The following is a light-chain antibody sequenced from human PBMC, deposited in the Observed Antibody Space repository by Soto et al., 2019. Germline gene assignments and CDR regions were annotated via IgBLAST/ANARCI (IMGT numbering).Light chain of an antibody. CDR1: SGEIGSSNR. J-gene: IGLJ1*01. V-gene: IGLV2-14*01. CDR3: SSYTNINTRACV. CDR2: QFT. Sequence: QSVLSKPASASGSPGQSIPISCTRTSGEIGSSNRVSPYLQHPGLASKFLLFQFTNEPSMVSNRFSGSKSGNTAPLTTSGLQAEDDAEYYCSSYTNINTRACVFGTGTKVTVL.